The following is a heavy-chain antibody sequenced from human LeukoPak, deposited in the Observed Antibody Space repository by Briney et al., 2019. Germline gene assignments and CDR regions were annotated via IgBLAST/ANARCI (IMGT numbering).Heavy chain of an antibody. CDR3: ARDPHYYGSGSYSH. CDR1: GFTVSNSY. J-gene: IGHJ4*02. D-gene: IGHD3-10*01. Sequence: GGSLRLSCAASGFTVSNSYMIWVRQAPGKGLEWVSVIYSGGLTCYADSVKGRFTISRDNSKNTLYLEMNSLRAEDTAMYYCARDPHYYGSGSYSHWGQGTLVTVSS. V-gene: IGHV3-53*01. CDR2: IYSGGLT.